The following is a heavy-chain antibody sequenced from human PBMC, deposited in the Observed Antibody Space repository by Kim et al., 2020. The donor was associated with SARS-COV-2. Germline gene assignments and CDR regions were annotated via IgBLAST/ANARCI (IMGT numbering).Heavy chain of an antibody. V-gene: IGHV4-59*01. CDR1: GGSISSYY. Sequence: SETLSLTCTGSGGSISSYYWSWIRQPPGKGLEWIGYINYSGSTNYNPSLKSRVTISVDTSKNQFSLKLSSVTAADTAVYYCARDFGFQTISSGSYSYYYYGMDVWGQGTTGTVSS. J-gene: IGHJ6*02. CDR3: ARDFGFQTISSGSYSYYYYGMDV. D-gene: IGHD3-10*01. CDR2: INYSGST.